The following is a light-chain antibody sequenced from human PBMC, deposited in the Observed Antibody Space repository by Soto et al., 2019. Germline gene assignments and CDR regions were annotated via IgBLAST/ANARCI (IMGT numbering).Light chain of an antibody. CDR2: LGS. CDR3: MQALQTPRT. V-gene: IGKV2-28*01. Sequence: MTKSPLCMAVPPRQPASISCGSSLSLLSSKGYNYLDWYLQKTGQSPQILIYLGSNRASGVPDRFSGSGSGTDFTLKISRVEAEDVGVDYCMQALQTPRTGGQGTRVDNK. J-gene: IGKJ1*01. CDR1: LSLLSSKGYNY.